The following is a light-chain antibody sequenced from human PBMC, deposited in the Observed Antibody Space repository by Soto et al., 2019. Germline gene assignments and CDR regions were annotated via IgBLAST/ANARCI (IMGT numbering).Light chain of an antibody. CDR2: NNI. CDR1: NSNIGSNT. V-gene: IGLV1-44*01. CDR3: AAWDDSLDGHVV. J-gene: IGLJ7*01. Sequence: QSVLTQPPSAYGTPGQKVTISCSGSNSNIGSNTVSWFQQLPGRAPKLLLYNNIYRPPGVPDRFSGSKSGTSVSLAISGLQSEDEADYYCAAWDDSLDGHVVFGGGTQLTVL.